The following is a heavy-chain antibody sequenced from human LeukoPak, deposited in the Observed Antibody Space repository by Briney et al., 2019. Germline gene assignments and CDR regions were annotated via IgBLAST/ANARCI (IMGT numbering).Heavy chain of an antibody. J-gene: IGHJ4*02. V-gene: IGHV1-69*13. CDR1: GGTFSSYA. D-gene: IGHD2-21*02. Sequence: SVKVSCKASGGTFSSYAISWVRQAPGQGLEWMGGIIPIFGTANYAQKFQGRVTITADESTSTAYMELSSLRSEDTAVYYCARGDRAYRAGDCYYYWGQGTLVTVSS. CDR2: IIPIFGTA. CDR3: ARGDRAYRAGDCYYY.